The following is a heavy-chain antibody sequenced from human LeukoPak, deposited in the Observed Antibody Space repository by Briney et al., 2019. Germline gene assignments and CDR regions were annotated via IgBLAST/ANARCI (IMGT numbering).Heavy chain of an antibody. CDR2: ITGSGGNT. J-gene: IGHJ6*02. CDR1: GFIFSSYS. D-gene: IGHD6-13*01. V-gene: IGHV3-23*01. CDR3: AKAASSSWPSYYYGMDV. Sequence: GGSLRLSCAASGFIFSSYSMSWVRQAPGKGLERVSVITGSGGNTYYADSVKGRFTISKDNSKNTVYLQMSSLRVDDTAVYYCAKAASSSWPSYYYGMDVWGQGTTVTVSS.